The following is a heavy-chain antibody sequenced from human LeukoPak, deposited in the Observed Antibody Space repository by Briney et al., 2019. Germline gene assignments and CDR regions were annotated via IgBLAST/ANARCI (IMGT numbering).Heavy chain of an antibody. Sequence: SQTLSLTCTVSGVSISSSSHFGGWIRQPPGKGLEWIGAVFHSGITSYNPTLRSRVTISVDTSKNQFSLNLTSVTAADTAVYYFDYWGPGALVTVSS. CDR2: VFHSGIT. V-gene: IGHV4-39*01. J-gene: IGHJ4*02. CDR1: GVSISSSSHF. CDR3: DY.